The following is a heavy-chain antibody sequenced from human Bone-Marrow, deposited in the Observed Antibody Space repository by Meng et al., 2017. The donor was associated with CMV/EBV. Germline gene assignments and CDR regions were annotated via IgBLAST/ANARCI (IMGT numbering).Heavy chain of an antibody. CDR2: IYHSGST. V-gene: IGHV4-4*02. CDR1: SSSNW. Sequence: SSSNWWSLVRQPPGKGLEWIGEIYHSGSTNYNPSLKSRVTISVDKSKNQFSLKLSFVTAADTAVYYCARGSLRYDSSGYYQNWFDPWGQGTLVTVSS. CDR3: ARGSLRYDSSGYYQNWFDP. D-gene: IGHD3-22*01. J-gene: IGHJ5*02.